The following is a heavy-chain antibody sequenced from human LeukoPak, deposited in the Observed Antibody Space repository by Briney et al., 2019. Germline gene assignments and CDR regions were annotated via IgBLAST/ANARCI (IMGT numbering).Heavy chain of an antibody. J-gene: IGHJ4*02. D-gene: IGHD4-17*01. CDR3: ARDGAVTNGRYFDY. V-gene: IGHV3-7*01. Sequence: GGSLRLSCAASGFTFTTYWMSWVRQPPGKGLEWVANIKQDGTEKYYVDSVKGRFTISRDNAKNSLYLQMNSLRAEDTAVYYCARDGAVTNGRYFDYWGQGTLVTVSS. CDR2: IKQDGTEK. CDR1: GFTFTTYW.